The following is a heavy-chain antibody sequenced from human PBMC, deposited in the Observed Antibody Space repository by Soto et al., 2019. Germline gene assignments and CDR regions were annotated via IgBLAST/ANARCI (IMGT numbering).Heavy chain of an antibody. J-gene: IGHJ1*01. CDR1: GGSFSGYY. V-gene: IGHV4-34*01. CDR3: ARAEIRGYKEPYQH. Sequence: SETLSLTCAVYGGSFSGYYWSWIRQPPGKGLEWIGEINHSGSTNYNPSLKSRVTISVDTSKNQFSLKLSSVTAADTAVYYCARAEIRGYKEPYQHWGQGTLVTVSS. CDR2: INHSGST. D-gene: IGHD3-10*01.